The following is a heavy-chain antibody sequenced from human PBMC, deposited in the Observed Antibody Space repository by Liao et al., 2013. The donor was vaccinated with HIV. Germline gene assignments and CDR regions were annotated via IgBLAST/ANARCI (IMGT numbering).Heavy chain of an antibody. CDR3: ARAGWGAMGRFDY. V-gene: IGHV4-34*01. CDR2: INQSGST. CDR1: GGSFSGYY. J-gene: IGHJ4*02. D-gene: IGHD3-16*01. Sequence: QVQLQQWGAGLLKPSETLSLTCAVYGGSFSGYYWSWVRQPPGKGLEWIGEINQSGSTNYNPSLKSRVTISVDTSKNQFSLKLSSVTAADTAVYYCARAGWGAMGRFDYGGQGTLVTVSS.